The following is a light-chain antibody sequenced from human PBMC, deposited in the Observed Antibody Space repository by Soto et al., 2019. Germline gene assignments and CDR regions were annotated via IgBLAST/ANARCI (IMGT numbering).Light chain of an antibody. CDR2: GNS. CDR1: SSNIGAGYD. CDR3: QSYESSLRRV. V-gene: IGLV1-40*01. J-gene: IGLJ2*01. Sequence: QSVLTQPPSVSGAPGQRVTISCTGSSSNIGAGYDVHWYQQLPGTAPKLLIYGNSNRPSGVPDRFSGSKSGTSASLAITGLQAEDEADYYCQSYESSLRRVCGGGTKVTVL.